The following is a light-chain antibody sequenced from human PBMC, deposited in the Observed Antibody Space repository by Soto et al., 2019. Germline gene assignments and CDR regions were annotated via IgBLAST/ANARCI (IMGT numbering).Light chain of an antibody. CDR2: GAS. J-gene: IGKJ4*01. CDR1: QSISDF. Sequence: EIGMTQSPATLSVSPGERAALSCRASQSISDFLAWYQQKPGQAPRLLIYGASTRATGIPARFSGSGSGTEFTLTISTVQSEDFAAYFCQHYNGLPLTFGGGTQVEIQ. CDR3: QHYNGLPLT. V-gene: IGKV3-15*01.